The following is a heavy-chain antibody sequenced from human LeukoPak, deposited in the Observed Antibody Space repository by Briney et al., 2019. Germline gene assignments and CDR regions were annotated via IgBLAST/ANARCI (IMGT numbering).Heavy chain of an antibody. CDR1: GFTFSSYW. V-gene: IGHV3-7*01. CDR3: ARETDDYYFDY. D-gene: IGHD3-3*01. Sequence: GGSLRLSCAASGFTFSSYWMNWVRQAPGKGLEWVANIKQDGSEKYYVDSVKGRFTISRDNAKNSLYLQMNSLRAEDTAVYYCARETDDYYFDYWGQGTLVTVSS. J-gene: IGHJ4*02. CDR2: IKQDGSEK.